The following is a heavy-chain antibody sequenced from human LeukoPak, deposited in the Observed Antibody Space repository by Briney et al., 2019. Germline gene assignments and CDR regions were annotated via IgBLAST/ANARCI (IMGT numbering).Heavy chain of an antibody. J-gene: IGHJ4*02. D-gene: IGHD4-23*01. CDR1: GFTFTGYY. CDR2: INPNTGGT. CDR3: ARDSRRGNSPLFDL. Sequence: ASVKVSCKASGFTFTGYYLHWVRQAPGQGLEWLGCINPNTGGTNYAHKFKGRFTMTRDKSISTPYMQLNRLTSDDAAIYYCARDSRRGNSPLFDLWGERTLVTVSS. V-gene: IGHV1-2*02.